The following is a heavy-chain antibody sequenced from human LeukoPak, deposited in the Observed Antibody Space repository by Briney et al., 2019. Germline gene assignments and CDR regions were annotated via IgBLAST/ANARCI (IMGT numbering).Heavy chain of an antibody. J-gene: IGHJ4*02. CDR3: ASEGKEYYCDSSGYYYDYHDY. Sequence: SETLSLTCTVSGGSISSGSYYWSRIRQPAGKGLEWIGRVYTSGSTNYNPSLKSRVTISVDTSKNQFSLKLSSVTAADTAVYYCASEGKEYYCDSSGYYYDYHDYWGQGTLVTVSS. CDR2: VYTSGST. V-gene: IGHV4-61*02. CDR1: GGSISSGSYY. D-gene: IGHD3-22*01.